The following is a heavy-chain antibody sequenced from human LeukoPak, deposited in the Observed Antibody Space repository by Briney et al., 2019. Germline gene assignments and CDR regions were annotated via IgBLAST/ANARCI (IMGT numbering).Heavy chain of an antibody. CDR1: GGTFSSYA. J-gene: IGHJ4*02. V-gene: IGHV1-69*04. Sequence: ASVKVSCKASGGTFSSYAISWERQAPGQGLEWMGRIIPILGIANYAQKFQGRVTITADKSTSTAYMELSSLRSEDTAVYYCARDLTTMVRGVIIAPDYWGQGTLVTVSS. D-gene: IGHD3-10*01. CDR3: ARDLTTMVRGVIIAPDY. CDR2: IIPILGIA.